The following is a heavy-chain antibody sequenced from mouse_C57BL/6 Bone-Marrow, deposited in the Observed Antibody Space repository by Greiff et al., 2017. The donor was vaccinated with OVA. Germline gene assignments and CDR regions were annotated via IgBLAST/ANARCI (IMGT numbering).Heavy chain of an antibody. CDR3: AKKGGYYEYFDV. V-gene: IGHV2-5*01. D-gene: IGHD2-3*01. CDR1: GFSLTSYG. Sequence: VKLMESGPGLVQPSQSLSITCTVSGFSLTSYGVHWVRQSPGKGLEWLGVIWRGGSTDYNAAFMSRLSITKDNSKSQVFFKMNSLQADDTAIYYCAKKGGYYEYFDVWGTGTTVTVSS. J-gene: IGHJ1*03. CDR2: IWRGGST.